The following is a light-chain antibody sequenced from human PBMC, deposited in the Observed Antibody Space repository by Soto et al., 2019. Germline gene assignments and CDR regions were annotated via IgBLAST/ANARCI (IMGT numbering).Light chain of an antibody. CDR2: DAS. V-gene: IGKV3-11*01. CDR3: QQRSNFIT. CDR1: QSVSNNY. J-gene: IGKJ5*01. Sequence: ESVLTQAPATLSVSPGERATLSCRASQSVSNNYLAWYQQKPGQAPRLLIYDASNRATGIPARFSGSGSGTDFTLTISSLESEDFAVYYCQQRSNFITFGQGTRLEIK.